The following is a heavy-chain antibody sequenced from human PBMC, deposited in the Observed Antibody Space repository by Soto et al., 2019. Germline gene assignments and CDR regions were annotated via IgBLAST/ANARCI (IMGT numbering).Heavy chain of an antibody. J-gene: IGHJ3*02. Sequence: PSVKVSCKASGYTFTSYAMHWVRQAPGQRLEWMGWINAGNGNTKYSQKFQGRVTITRDTSASTAYMELSSLRSEDTAVYYCAYSDGNHDAFDIWGQGAMVTVSS. CDR2: INAGNGNT. D-gene: IGHD1-26*01. CDR3: AYSDGNHDAFDI. CDR1: GYTFTSYA. V-gene: IGHV1-3*01.